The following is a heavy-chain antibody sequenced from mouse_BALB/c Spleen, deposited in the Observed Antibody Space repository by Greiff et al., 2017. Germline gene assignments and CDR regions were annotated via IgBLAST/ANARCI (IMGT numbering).Heavy chain of an antibody. J-gene: IGHJ4*01. Sequence: EVKLMESGGGLVQPGGSLRLSCATSGFTFTDYYMSWVRQPPGKALEWLGFIRNKANGYTTEYSASVKGRFTISRDNSQSILYLQMNTLRAEDSATYYCARFYDGYYDAMDYWGQGTSVTVSS. D-gene: IGHD2-3*01. V-gene: IGHV7-3*02. CDR2: IRNKANGYTT. CDR3: ARFYDGYYDAMDY. CDR1: GFTFTDYY.